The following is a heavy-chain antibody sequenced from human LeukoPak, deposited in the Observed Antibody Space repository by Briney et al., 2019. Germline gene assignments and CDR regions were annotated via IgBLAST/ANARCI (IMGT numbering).Heavy chain of an antibody. J-gene: IGHJ4*02. D-gene: IGHD3-10*01. CDR2: ISYDGNNK. CDR3: ANAWELFVIDC. Sequence: GGSLRLSCAASGFTFSNHGMHWVRQAPGKGLEWVAVISYDGNNKFYADSVKGRFTISRDNSKNTLYLQMNSLRAEDTAVYYCANAWELFVIDCWGQGTLVTVSS. CDR1: GFTFSNHG. V-gene: IGHV3-30*18.